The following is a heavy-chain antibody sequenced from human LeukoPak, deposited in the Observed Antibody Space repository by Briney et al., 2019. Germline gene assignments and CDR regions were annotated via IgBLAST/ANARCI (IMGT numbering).Heavy chain of an antibody. D-gene: IGHD3-3*01. J-gene: IGHJ3*02. Sequence: SETLSLTCTVSGGSISSSSYYWGWIRQPPGKGLEWIGSIYYSGSTYYNPSLKSRVTISVDTSKNQFSLKLSSVTAADTAVYYCASSLVGVAPFDAFDIWGQGTMVTVSS. V-gene: IGHV4-39*07. CDR3: ASSLVGVAPFDAFDI. CDR2: IYYSGST. CDR1: GGSISSSSYY.